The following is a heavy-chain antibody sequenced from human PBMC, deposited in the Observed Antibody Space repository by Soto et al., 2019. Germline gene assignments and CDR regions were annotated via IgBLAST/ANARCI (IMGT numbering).Heavy chain of an antibody. Sequence: PSEILSLTCTVSGGSVSSGSFYWTWIRQPPGKGLEWMGYIHDSGSTNYNPSLKSRVTMSLDTSKNQFSLKLRSVTAADTAVYYCAGSAYSSGWYYFDHWGQGTLVTVSS. CDR2: IHDSGST. D-gene: IGHD6-19*01. CDR1: GGSVSSGSFY. CDR3: AGSAYSSGWYYFDH. J-gene: IGHJ4*02. V-gene: IGHV4-61*01.